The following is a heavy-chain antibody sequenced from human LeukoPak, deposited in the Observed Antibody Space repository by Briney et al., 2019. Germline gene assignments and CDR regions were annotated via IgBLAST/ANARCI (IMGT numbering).Heavy chain of an antibody. D-gene: IGHD4-17*01. Sequence: ASVKVSCKASGYTFTGYYMHWVRQAPGQGLEWMGWINPNSGGTNYAQKFQGRVTMTRDTSISTAYMELSRLRSDDTAVYYCASLYGANAEYFDYWGQGTLVTVSS. V-gene: IGHV1-2*02. J-gene: IGHJ4*02. CDR3: ASLYGANAEYFDY. CDR2: INPNSGGT. CDR1: GYTFTGYY.